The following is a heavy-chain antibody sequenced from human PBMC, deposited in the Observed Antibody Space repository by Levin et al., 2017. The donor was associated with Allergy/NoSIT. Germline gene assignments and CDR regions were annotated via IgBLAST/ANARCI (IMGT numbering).Heavy chain of an antibody. CDR3: AKALVGYDNSGFYYGFDY. CDR1: GFTFDDYV. Sequence: GGSLRLSCAASGFTFDDYVMHWVRQAPGKGLEWVSGISWNTGSIGYADSVKGRFTISRDNAKNSLYLQMNSLRAEDTALYYCAKALVGYDNSGFYYGFDYWGQGTLVTVSS. CDR2: ISWNTGSI. D-gene: IGHD3-22*01. J-gene: IGHJ4*02. V-gene: IGHV3-9*01.